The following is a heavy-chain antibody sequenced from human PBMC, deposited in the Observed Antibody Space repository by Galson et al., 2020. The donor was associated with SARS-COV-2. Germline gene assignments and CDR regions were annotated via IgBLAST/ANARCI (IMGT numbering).Heavy chain of an antibody. CDR1: GFTFSSYW. CDR2: IYSEGSST. V-gene: IGHV3-74*01. J-gene: IGHJ4*02. CDR3: ARGDMGNDYFDY. D-gene: IGHD7-27*01. Sequence: ALHGESLKISCAASGFTFSSYWMHWVRQAPGKGLVWVSRIYSEGSSTSYADSVKGRFTISGDNAKNTLYLQMNSLRAEDTAVYYCARGDMGNDYFDYWGQGNRVTVSS.